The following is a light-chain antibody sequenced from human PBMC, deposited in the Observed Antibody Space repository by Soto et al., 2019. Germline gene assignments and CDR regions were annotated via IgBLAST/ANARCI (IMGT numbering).Light chain of an antibody. CDR1: SSNIGTNF. CDR3: AAWDDSLSALV. Sequence: QSVLTLPPSASGTPGQRVTISCSGGSSNIGTNFVSWYQQLPGTAPKLLIHRNNQRPSGVPDRFSGSRSGTSAPLAISGLRSEDEADYLCAAWDDSLSALVFGGGTKLTVL. V-gene: IGLV1-47*01. J-gene: IGLJ2*01. CDR2: RNN.